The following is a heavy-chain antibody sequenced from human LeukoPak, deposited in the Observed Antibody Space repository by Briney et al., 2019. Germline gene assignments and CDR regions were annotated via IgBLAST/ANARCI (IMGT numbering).Heavy chain of an antibody. V-gene: IGHV1-46*01. CDR3: ARAGVITDADY. Sequence: ASVTVTFKASGYTFTDYFMHWVRQAPGQGLEWMAIMNPSGGSTSSAQKFQGRVTMTRDTSTSIVYMELSGLRSEDTAVYYCARAGVITDADYWGQGTLVTVSS. CDR2: MNPSGGST. CDR1: GYTFTDYF. J-gene: IGHJ4*02. D-gene: IGHD2/OR15-2a*01.